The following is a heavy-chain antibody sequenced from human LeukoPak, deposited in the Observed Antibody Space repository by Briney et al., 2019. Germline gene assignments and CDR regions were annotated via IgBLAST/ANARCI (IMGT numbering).Heavy chain of an antibody. J-gene: IGHJ4*02. D-gene: IGHD3-3*01. V-gene: IGHV4-34*01. Sequence: SETLSLTCAVYGGSFSGYYWSWIRQPPGKGLEWMGEINHSGSTNYNPSLKSRVTISVDTSKNQFSLKLSSVTAADTAVYYCARLDFWSGRNFDYWGQGTLVTVSS. CDR1: GGSFSGYY. CDR2: INHSGST. CDR3: ARLDFWSGRNFDY.